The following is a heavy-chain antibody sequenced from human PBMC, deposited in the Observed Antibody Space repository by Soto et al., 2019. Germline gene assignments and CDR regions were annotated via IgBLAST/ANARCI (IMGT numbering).Heavy chain of an antibody. J-gene: IGHJ4*02. D-gene: IGHD3-10*01. CDR3: AADLVAGSGSLGH. CDR1: GFTFSSRW. V-gene: IGHV3-74*01. CDR2: IRHDGADS. Sequence: EVQLVESGGGSAQPGGSLRLSCAASGFTFSSRWMHWVRQDPGKGLQWVSRIRHDGADSNYADFVGGRFTISRDNTKNTLHLQMNSLRAEGTAVYFCAADLVAGSGSLGHWGQGTLVTVSS.